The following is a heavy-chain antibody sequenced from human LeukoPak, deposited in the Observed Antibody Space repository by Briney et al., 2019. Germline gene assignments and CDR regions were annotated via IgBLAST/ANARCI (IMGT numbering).Heavy chain of an antibody. Sequence: SVTLSLTCAVYGGSFNAYYWTWIRQTPGKGLEWIGEINHSGNTNYNPSLESRVTISADTSKNQFSLNLGYVTAADTAIYYCARGLRFIQGPGYYYMDVWGKGTTVTVSS. CDR3: ARGLRFIQGPGYYYMDV. J-gene: IGHJ6*03. V-gene: IGHV4-34*01. CDR2: INHSGNT. D-gene: IGHD3-16*02. CDR1: GGSFNAYY.